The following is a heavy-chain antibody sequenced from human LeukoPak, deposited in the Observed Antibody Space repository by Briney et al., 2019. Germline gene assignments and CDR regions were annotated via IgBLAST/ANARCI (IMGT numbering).Heavy chain of an antibody. CDR2: INPSGGST. CDR3: AGGGYYGSGSHYLPFDY. V-gene: IGHV1-46*01. CDR1: GYTFTSYY. J-gene: IGHJ4*02. Sequence: ASVKVSCKASGYTFTSYYMHWVRQAPGQGLEWMGIINPSGGSTSYAQKFQGRVTMTRDTSTSTVYMELSSLRSEDTAVYYCAGGGYYGSGSHYLPFDYWGQGTLVTVSS. D-gene: IGHD3-10*01.